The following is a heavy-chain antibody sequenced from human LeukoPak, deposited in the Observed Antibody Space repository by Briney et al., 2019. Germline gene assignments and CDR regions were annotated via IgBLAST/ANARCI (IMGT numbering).Heavy chain of an antibody. CDR1: GFTFSSYS. CDR2: ISSSSGYI. Sequence: PGGSLRLSCAASGFTFSSYSMNWVRQAPGKGLEWVSSISSSSGYIYYADSVKGRFTISRDNAKNSLYLQMNSLRAEDTAVYYCARDTITMVRGVFDYWGQGTLVTVSS. J-gene: IGHJ4*02. CDR3: ARDTITMVRGVFDY. D-gene: IGHD3-10*01. V-gene: IGHV3-21*01.